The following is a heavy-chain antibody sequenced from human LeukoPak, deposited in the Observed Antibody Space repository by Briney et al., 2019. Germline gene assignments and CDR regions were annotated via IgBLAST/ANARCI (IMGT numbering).Heavy chain of an antibody. V-gene: IGHV4-34*01. CDR3: ARPTSYSSGWFRY. J-gene: IGHJ4*02. CDR1: GGSFSGYY. Sequence: SETLSLTCAVYGGSFSGYYWSWIRQPPGKGLEWIGEINHSGSTNYNPSLKSRVTISVDTSKNQFSLKLSSVTAADTAVYYCARPTSYSSGWFRYWGQGTLVTVSS. CDR2: INHSGST. D-gene: IGHD6-19*01.